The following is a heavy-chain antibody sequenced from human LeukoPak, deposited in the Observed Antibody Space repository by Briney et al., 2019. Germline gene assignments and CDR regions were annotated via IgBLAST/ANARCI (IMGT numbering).Heavy chain of an antibody. Sequence: GSLRLSCAASGFTFSSYAMSWVRQAPGKGLEWVSAISGSGGSTYYADSVKGRFTISRDNSKNTLYLQMNSLRAEDTAVYYCAKDRYGSGIYPLFDYWGQGTLVTVSS. CDR3: AKDRYGSGIYPLFDY. D-gene: IGHD3-10*01. CDR2: ISGSGGST. V-gene: IGHV3-23*01. CDR1: GFTFSSYA. J-gene: IGHJ4*02.